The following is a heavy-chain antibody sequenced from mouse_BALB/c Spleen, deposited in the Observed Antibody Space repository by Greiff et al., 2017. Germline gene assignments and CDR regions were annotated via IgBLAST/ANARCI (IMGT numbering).Heavy chain of an antibody. J-gene: IGHJ2*01. Sequence: VKLQESGPGLVQPSQSLSITCTVSGFSLTSYGVHWVRQSPGKGLEWLGVIWSGGSTDYNAAFISRLSISKDNSKSQVFFKMNSLQADDTAIYYCARNDGYVYYFDYWGQGTTLTVSS. V-gene: IGHV2-4-1*01. CDR2: IWSGGST. CDR3: ARNDGYVYYFDY. D-gene: IGHD2-3*01. CDR1: GFSLTSYG.